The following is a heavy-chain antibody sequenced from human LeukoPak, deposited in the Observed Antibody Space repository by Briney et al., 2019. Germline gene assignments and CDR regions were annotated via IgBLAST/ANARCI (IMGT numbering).Heavy chain of an antibody. V-gene: IGHV4-59*01. D-gene: IGHD3-16*01. Sequence: KPSETLSLTCTVSDDSISDYYRGWIRQPPGKGLEWIGYFHNSGTSTYNPSLKSRVTIPADTSKNQFSLKLNSLTTADTAVYYCTRGAGWLIDYWGQGILVTVSS. CDR2: FHNSGTS. CDR1: DDSISDYY. J-gene: IGHJ4*02. CDR3: TRGAGWLIDY.